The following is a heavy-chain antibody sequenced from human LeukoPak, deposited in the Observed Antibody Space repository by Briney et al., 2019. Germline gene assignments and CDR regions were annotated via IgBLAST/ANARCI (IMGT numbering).Heavy chain of an antibody. D-gene: IGHD3-16*02. J-gene: IGHJ4*02. V-gene: IGHV4-39*01. Sequence: SATLSLTCTVSGDSIRRDNYYWGWICQPPGKGLEWIGSIYYSGSTYYNPSLKSRVSISVDPSKSQFSLKLTSVTAADTAVYYCATHPLLDYWGQGSLVTVSS. CDR3: ATHPLLDY. CDR1: GDSIRRDNYY. CDR2: IYYSGST.